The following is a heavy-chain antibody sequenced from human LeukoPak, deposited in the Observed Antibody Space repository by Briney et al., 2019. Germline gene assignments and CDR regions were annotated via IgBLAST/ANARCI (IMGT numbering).Heavy chain of an antibody. J-gene: IGHJ4*02. CDR3: ARGKHGDYESYFDY. Sequence: PGGSLRLSCVGSGFRFSSYAMSWVRQAPGKGLEWVSVIYSGGSTYYADSVKGRFTISRDNSKNTLYLQMNSLRAEDTAVYYCARGKHGDYESYFDYWGQGTLVTVSS. CDR2: IYSGGST. CDR1: GFRFSSYA. D-gene: IGHD4-17*01. V-gene: IGHV3-53*01.